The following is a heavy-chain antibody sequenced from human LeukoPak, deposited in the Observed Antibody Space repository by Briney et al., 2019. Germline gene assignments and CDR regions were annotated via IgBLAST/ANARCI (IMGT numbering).Heavy chain of an antibody. CDR3: ARPDVYSSYFDY. CDR2: IYYSGST. CDR1: GGSFSSSSYY. J-gene: IGHJ4*02. D-gene: IGHD5-18*01. V-gene: IGHV4-39*01. Sequence: SETLSLTCTVSGGSFSSSSYYWGWIRQPPGKGLEWIGSIYYSGSTYYNPSLKSRVTISVDTSKNQFSLKLSSVTAADTGEYYCARPDVYSSYFDYWGQGTLVTVSS.